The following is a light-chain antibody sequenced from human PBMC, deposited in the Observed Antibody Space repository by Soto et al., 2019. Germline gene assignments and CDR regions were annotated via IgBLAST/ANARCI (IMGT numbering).Light chain of an antibody. CDR2: DVS. Sequence: QSVLTQPASVSGSPGQSISISCTGTTSDVGRYNYVSWYQQHPGKAPKLMIYDVSYRPSWVSNRFSGPKSGITASLTISGLQAEDEADYYCNSFTTSSTYVFGTGTKVTVL. CDR1: TSDVGRYNY. V-gene: IGLV2-14*03. J-gene: IGLJ1*01. CDR3: NSFTTSSTYV.